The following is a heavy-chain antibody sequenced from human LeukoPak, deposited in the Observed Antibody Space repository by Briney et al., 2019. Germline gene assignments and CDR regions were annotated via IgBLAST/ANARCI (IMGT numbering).Heavy chain of an antibody. Sequence: GESLKISCKGSGYSFTSYWIGWVRQMPGKGLEWMGIIYPGDSDTRYSPSFQGQVTISADKSISTAYLQWSSLKASDTAMYYCARLGPAAISYYYYYYMDVWGKGTTVTVPS. J-gene: IGHJ6*03. CDR1: GYSFTSYW. CDR2: IYPGDSDT. V-gene: IGHV5-51*01. D-gene: IGHD2-2*02. CDR3: ARLGPAAISYYYYYYMDV.